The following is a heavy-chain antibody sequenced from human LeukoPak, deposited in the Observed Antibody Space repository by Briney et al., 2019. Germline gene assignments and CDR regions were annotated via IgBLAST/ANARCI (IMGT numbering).Heavy chain of an antibody. CDR1: GYTFTGYY. D-gene: IGHD3-3*01. J-gene: IGHJ6*02. V-gene: IGHV1-69*13. CDR2: IIPIFGTA. Sequence: SVKVSCKASGYTFTGYYMHWVRQAPGQGLEWMGGIIPIFGTANYAQKFQGRVTITADESTSTAYMELSSLRSEDTAVYYCARSRDFWSGYSHNYYGMDVWGQGTTVTVSS. CDR3: ARSRDFWSGYSHNYYGMDV.